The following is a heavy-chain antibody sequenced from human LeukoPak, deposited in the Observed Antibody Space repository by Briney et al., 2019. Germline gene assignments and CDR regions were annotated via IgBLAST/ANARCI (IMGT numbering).Heavy chain of an antibody. V-gene: IGHV3-7*03. Sequence: GGSLRLSCAASGFTFSRFWMSWVRQAPGKGLEWVANIKQDGSEIYYLDSVKGRFTISRDNSKNTLYLQMNSLRAEDTAVYYCAKGRVATIFSWGQGTLVTVSS. D-gene: IGHD5-24*01. J-gene: IGHJ4*02. CDR2: IKQDGSEI. CDR3: AKGRVATIFS. CDR1: GFTFSRFW.